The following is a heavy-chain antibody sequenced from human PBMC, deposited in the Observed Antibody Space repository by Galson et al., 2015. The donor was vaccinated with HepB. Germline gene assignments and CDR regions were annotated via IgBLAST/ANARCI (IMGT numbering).Heavy chain of an antibody. V-gene: IGHV4-4*07. CDR3: AREPPGSSSRSLDF. J-gene: IGHJ4*02. Sequence: ETLSLTCSVSGGSISSYYWTWIRQPAGKGLKWIGRITSSGNSNYNPSLKSRVSLSVDTSKSQFSLKLRSVTASDTALYYCAREPPGSSSRSLDFWGQGTLVTVSS. D-gene: IGHD6-13*01. CDR2: ITSSGNS. CDR1: GGSISSYY.